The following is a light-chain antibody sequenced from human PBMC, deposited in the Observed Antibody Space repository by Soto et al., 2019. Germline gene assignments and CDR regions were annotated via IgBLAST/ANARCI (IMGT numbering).Light chain of an antibody. Sequence: EIVLTQSPATLSLSPGERATLSCRASQSVSSYLAWYQQKPGQAPMLLIYDASNRATGIPARFSGSGSGTDFTLTISSLEPEDFAVYYCQQRSNWPRDTFGPGTKVEIK. CDR1: QSVSSY. CDR2: DAS. V-gene: IGKV3-11*01. J-gene: IGKJ2*01. CDR3: QQRSNWPRDT.